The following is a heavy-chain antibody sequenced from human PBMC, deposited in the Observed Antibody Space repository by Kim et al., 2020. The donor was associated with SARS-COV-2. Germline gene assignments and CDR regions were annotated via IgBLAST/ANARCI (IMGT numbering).Heavy chain of an antibody. Sequence: GGSLRLSCAASGFTFSNYAMNWVRQAPGKGLEWVSVITDTSSTYYADSVKGRFTISRDNSKNTLYLQVNSLRAEDTAVYYCAKGRVAAAGSFDYWGQGTLVTVSS. CDR3: AKGRVAAAGSFDY. V-gene: IGHV3-23*01. D-gene: IGHD6-13*01. CDR1: GFTFSNYA. CDR2: ITDTSST. J-gene: IGHJ4*02.